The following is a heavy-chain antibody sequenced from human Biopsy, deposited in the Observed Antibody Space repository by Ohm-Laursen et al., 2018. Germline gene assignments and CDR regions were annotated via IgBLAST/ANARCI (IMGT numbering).Heavy chain of an antibody. CDR1: GYTLTELS. CDR2: FAPENGKT. V-gene: IGHV1-24*01. CDR3: AANINVWNVNY. Sequence: ASVTVSCKVSGYTLTELSMHWVRQAPGKGLEWMGGFAPENGKTVYAQNFQARVSMTEDTSTDTAYMELRSLRSEDTAVYYCAANINVWNVNYWGQGTQVTVSS. D-gene: IGHD1-1*01. J-gene: IGHJ4*02.